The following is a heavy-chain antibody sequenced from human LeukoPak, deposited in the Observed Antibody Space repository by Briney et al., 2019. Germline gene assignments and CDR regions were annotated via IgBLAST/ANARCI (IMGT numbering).Heavy chain of an antibody. V-gene: IGHV4-31*03. CDR1: GGSISSGGYY. D-gene: IGHD3-3*01. CDR2: IYYSGST. Sequence: PPETLSLTCTVSGGSISSGGYYWSWIRQHPGKGLEWIGYIYYSGSTYYNPSLKSRVTISVDTSKNQFSLKLSSVTAADTAVYYCARGPQSIYDFWSGYPDAFDIWGQGTMVTVSS. CDR3: ARGPQSIYDFWSGYPDAFDI. J-gene: IGHJ3*02.